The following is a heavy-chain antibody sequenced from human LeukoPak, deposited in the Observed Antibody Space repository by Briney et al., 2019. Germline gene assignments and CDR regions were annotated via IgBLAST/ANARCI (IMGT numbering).Heavy chain of an antibody. CDR2: INHSGST. CDR1: GGSFSGYY. CDR3: ARDPYGSEMYFDY. V-gene: IGHV4-34*01. D-gene: IGHD3-10*01. J-gene: IGHJ4*02. Sequence: SETLSLTCAVYGGSFSGYYWSWIRQPPGKGLEWIGEINHSGSTNYNPSLKSRVTISVDTSKNQFSLKLSSVTAADTAMYYCARDPYGSEMYFDYWGQGTLVTVSS.